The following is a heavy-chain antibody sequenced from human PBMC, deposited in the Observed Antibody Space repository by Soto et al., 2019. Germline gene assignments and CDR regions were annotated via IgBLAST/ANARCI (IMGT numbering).Heavy chain of an antibody. CDR1: GYIFTTYG. CDR2: ISAHNGNT. Sequence: QVHLVQSGAEVKKPGASVKVSCKGSGYIFTTYGISWVRQAPGQGLEWMGWISAHNGNTNYAQKLQGRVTVTRDTSTSTAYMELRNLTSDDTVVYYCARGRYGDYWGQGALVTVSS. V-gene: IGHV1-18*01. CDR3: ARGRYGDY. D-gene: IGHD1-1*01. J-gene: IGHJ4*02.